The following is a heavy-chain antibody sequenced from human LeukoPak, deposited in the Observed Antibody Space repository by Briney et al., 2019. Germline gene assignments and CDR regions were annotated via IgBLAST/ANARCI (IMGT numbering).Heavy chain of an antibody. CDR1: GGSISSGGYY. D-gene: IGHD3-22*01. Sequence: PSETLSLTCTVSGGSISSGGYYWSWIRQHPGKGLEWLGYIYYSGSTYYNPSLKSRVTISVDTSKNQFSLKLSSVTAADTAVYYCASGFYYYDSSGYYADAFDIWGQGTMVTVSS. CDR3: ASGFYYYDSSGYYADAFDI. V-gene: IGHV4-31*03. CDR2: IYYSGST. J-gene: IGHJ3*02.